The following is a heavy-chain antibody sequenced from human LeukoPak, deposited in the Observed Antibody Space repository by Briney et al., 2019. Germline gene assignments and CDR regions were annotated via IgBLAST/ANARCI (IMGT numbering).Heavy chain of an antibody. CDR1: GGSIRSYY. CDR2: IYYSGST. V-gene: IGHV4-59*01. Sequence: SETLSLTCTVSGGSIRSYYWSWIRQPPGKGLEWIAYIYYSGSTNYNPSLKSRVTISVDTSKNQFSLKLSSVTAAATAVYYCARVYYSNSYDYWYFDLWGRGTLVTVSS. J-gene: IGHJ2*01. CDR3: ARVYYSNSYDYWYFDL. D-gene: IGHD6-13*01.